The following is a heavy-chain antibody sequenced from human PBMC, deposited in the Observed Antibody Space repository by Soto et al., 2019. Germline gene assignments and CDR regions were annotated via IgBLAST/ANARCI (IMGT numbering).Heavy chain of an antibody. Sequence: QVQLVQSGAEVKKPGASVRLSSKFSGKSFDNFAVHWVRQTPGQRPEWMGRINVGDDKTKYSEKFQGRVIVSYDTSATTAYMELRALSSEDTAVYYCARAKYDYLWGSDHPFDQWAQGAQVTVAS. CDR2: INVGDDKT. D-gene: IGHD3-16*02. J-gene: IGHJ4*02. CDR3: ARAKYDYLWGSDHPFDQ. V-gene: IGHV1-3*01. CDR1: GKSFDNFA.